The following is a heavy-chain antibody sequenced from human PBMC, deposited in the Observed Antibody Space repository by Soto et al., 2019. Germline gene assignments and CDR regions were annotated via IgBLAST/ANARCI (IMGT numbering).Heavy chain of an antibody. J-gene: IGHJ3*02. CDR2: FDPEDGET. Sequence: QVQLVQSGAEVKKPGASVKVSFKVSGYTLTELSMHWVRQAPGKGLEWMGGFDPEDGETIYAQKFQGRVTMTEDTSTDTAYMELSSLRSEDTAVYYCATAAYYYASSGNGNIAFDIWGQGTMVTVSS. D-gene: IGHD3-22*01. CDR3: ATAAYYYASSGNGNIAFDI. V-gene: IGHV1-24*01. CDR1: GYTLTELS.